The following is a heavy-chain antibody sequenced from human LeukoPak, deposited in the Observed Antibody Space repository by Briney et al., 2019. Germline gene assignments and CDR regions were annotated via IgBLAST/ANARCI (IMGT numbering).Heavy chain of an antibody. Sequence: GGSLRLSCAASGFTFSIYDMHWVRQAPGKGLEWVAVISYDGSNKYYTDSVKGRFTISRDSSKNTLYLQMNSLRAEDTAVYYCAKHSVLDYWGQGTLVTVSS. D-gene: IGHD5/OR15-5a*01. CDR1: GFTFSIYD. J-gene: IGHJ4*02. CDR2: ISYDGSNK. V-gene: IGHV3-30*18. CDR3: AKHSVLDY.